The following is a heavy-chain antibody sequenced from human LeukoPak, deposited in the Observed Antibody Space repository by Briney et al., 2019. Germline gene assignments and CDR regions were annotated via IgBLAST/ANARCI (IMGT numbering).Heavy chain of an antibody. V-gene: IGHV5-51*01. CDR3: ARHNSLTMVRGVTNYFDY. CDR2: IYPGDSDT. J-gene: IGHJ4*02. Sequence: GESLKISCKGSGYSFTSYWIGWVRPMPGKGLEWMGIIYPGDSDTRYSPSFQGQVTISADKSISTAYLQWSSLKASDTAMYYCARHNSLTMVRGVTNYFDYWGQGTLVTVSS. D-gene: IGHD3-10*01. CDR1: GYSFTSYW.